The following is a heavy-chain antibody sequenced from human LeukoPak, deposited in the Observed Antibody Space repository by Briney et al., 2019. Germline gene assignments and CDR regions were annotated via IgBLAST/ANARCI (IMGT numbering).Heavy chain of an antibody. CDR3: AGGGPGFYYYYGMDV. CDR2: IIPIFGTA. CDR1: GGTFSSYA. V-gene: IGHV1-69*05. J-gene: IGHJ6*02. Sequence: SVKVSCKASGGTFSSYAISWVRQAPGQGLEWMGGIIPIFGTANYAQKFQGRVTITTDESTSTAYMELSSLRSEDTAVYYCAGGGPGFYYYYGMDVWAKGPRSPSP.